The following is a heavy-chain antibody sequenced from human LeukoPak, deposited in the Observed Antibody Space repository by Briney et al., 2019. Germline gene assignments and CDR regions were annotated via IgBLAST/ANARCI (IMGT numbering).Heavy chain of an antibody. V-gene: IGHV4-38-2*02. CDR3: ARDSSSWYQTPGY. CDR2: IYHSGST. CDR1: GYSISSGYY. Sequence: SETLSLTCTVSGYSISSGYYWGWIRQPPGKGLEWIGSIYHSGSTYYNPSLKSRVTISVDTSKNQFSLKLSSVTAADTAVYYCARDSSSWYQTPGYWGQGTLVIVSS. D-gene: IGHD6-13*01. J-gene: IGHJ4*02.